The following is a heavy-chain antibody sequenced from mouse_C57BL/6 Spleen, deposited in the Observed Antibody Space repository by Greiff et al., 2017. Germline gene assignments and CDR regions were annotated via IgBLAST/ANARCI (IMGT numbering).Heavy chain of an antibody. D-gene: IGHD2-3*01. J-gene: IGHJ1*03. CDR2: INPYNGGT. CDR3: ARYDGYSYWYFDV. CDR1: GYTFTDYY. V-gene: IGHV1-19*01. Sequence: VQLKESGPVLVKPGASVKMSCKASGYTFTDYYMNWVKQSHGKSLEWIGVINPYNGGTSYNQKFKGTATLTVDKSSSTAYLELKSRTSEYSAVYYCARYDGYSYWYFDVWGTGTAGTVSS.